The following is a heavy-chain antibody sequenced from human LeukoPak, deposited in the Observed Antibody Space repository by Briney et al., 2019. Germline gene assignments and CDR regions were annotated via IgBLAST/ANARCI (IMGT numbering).Heavy chain of an antibody. J-gene: IGHJ4*02. CDR1: GYAFTGFH. CDR3: STAFGMMDFDY. D-gene: IGHD3-3*01. V-gene: IGHV1-2*02. Sequence: ASVTVSCKASGYAFTGFHLHWVRQAPGQGLEWMGRINPNSGDTNYAQRFQGRVTMTRDTSISTAYMELSRLTSDDTAVYYCSTAFGMMDFDYWGQGTLVTVSS. CDR2: INPNSGDT.